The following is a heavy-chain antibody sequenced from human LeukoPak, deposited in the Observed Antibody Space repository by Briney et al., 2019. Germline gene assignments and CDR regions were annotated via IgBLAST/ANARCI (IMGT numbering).Heavy chain of an antibody. J-gene: IGHJ4*02. CDR3: ASKRFLEIQ. CDR2: ISGSGGRT. CDR1: GFTFSSYA. V-gene: IGHV3-23*01. Sequence: GGSLRLSCAASGFTFSSYAMSSVRQAPGKGLEWVSAISGSGGRTYYADSVKGRFTSSRDNSKNTLYLQMNSLRAEDTAVYYCASKRFLEIQWGQGTLVTVSS. D-gene: IGHD3-3*01.